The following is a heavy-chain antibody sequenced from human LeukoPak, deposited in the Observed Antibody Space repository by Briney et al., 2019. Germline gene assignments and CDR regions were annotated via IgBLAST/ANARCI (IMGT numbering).Heavy chain of an antibody. J-gene: IGHJ4*02. CDR3: AKDPSLAAAGEFDY. CDR1: GFTFTNYA. CDR2: IDGGGGGT. D-gene: IGHD6-13*01. Sequence: PGGSLRLSCAASGFTFTNYAMTWVRQAPGKGLEWVSSIDGGGGGTQYADSVRGRFTISRDNSKNTLYLQMNSLRAEDTAVYYCAKDPSLAAAGEFDYWGQGTLVTVSS. V-gene: IGHV3-23*01.